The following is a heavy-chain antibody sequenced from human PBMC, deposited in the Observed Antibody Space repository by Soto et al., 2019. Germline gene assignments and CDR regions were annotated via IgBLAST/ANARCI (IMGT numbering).Heavy chain of an antibody. CDR2: IYHSGST. Sequence: SETLSLTRAVSGCSITNGYFWGWIRQPPGKGLEVIGNIYHSGSTYYNPSLKSRVTISVDRSKNQFSLKLSSVTAADTAVYYCARVKRAGTYSSGWYGWYYFDYWGQGTLVTVSS. V-gene: IGHV4-38-2*01. D-gene: IGHD6-19*01. J-gene: IGHJ4*02. CDR1: GCSITNGYF. CDR3: ARVKRAGTYSSGWYGWYYFDY.